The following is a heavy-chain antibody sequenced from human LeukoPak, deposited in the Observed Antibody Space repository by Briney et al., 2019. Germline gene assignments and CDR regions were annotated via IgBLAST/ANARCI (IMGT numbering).Heavy chain of an antibody. Sequence: GGSLRLSCAASGFTFSSYSMNWVRQAPGKGLEWVSPISSNSSYIYYADSVKGRFTISRDNAKNSLYLQMNSLRAEDTAVYYCARDVAAAGSPLPEDYWGQGTLVTVSS. D-gene: IGHD6-13*01. V-gene: IGHV3-21*01. CDR1: GFTFSSYS. CDR3: ARDVAAAGSPLPEDY. J-gene: IGHJ4*02. CDR2: ISSNSSYI.